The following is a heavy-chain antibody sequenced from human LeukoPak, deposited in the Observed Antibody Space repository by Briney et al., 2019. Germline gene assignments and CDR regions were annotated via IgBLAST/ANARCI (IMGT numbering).Heavy chain of an antibody. V-gene: IGHV3-23*01. J-gene: IGHJ4*02. CDR1: GFTFSSYA. Sequence: GGSLRLSCAASGFTFSSYAMSWVRQAPGKGLEWVSAISGSGGSTYYEDSVKDRFTISRDNSKTTLYLQMNSLRAEDTAVYYCAKGRRSSGYYYYFDYWGQGTLVTVSS. CDR2: ISGSGGST. D-gene: IGHD3-22*01. CDR3: AKGRRSSGYYYYFDY.